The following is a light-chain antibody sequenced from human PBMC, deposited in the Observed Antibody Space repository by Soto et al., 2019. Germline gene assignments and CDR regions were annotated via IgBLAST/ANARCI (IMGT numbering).Light chain of an antibody. V-gene: IGLV1-40*01. CDR2: DNN. CDR1: SSNIGAGYD. CDR3: QSFDTSLSGFVV. Sequence: VLTQPPSMSGAPGQRVTISCTGSSSNIGAGYDVHWYQQHPGTAPKLLIFDNNNRPSGVPDRFSGSKSDTSASLAITGLQAEDEADYYCQSFDTSLSGFVVFGGGTKLTVL. J-gene: IGLJ2*01.